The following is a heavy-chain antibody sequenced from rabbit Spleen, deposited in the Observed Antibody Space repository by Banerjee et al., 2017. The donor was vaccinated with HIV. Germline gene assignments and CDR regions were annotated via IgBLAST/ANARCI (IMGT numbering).Heavy chain of an antibody. CDR2: IYGGSSDST. J-gene: IGHJ6*01. CDR3: ARGIVYGFAGDTYPPYGMDL. V-gene: IGHV1S40*01. D-gene: IGHD6-1*01. CDR1: GFSFSSSYW. Sequence: QSLEESGGDLVKPGASLTLTCTASGFSFSSSYWICWVRQAPGKGLEWIACIYGGSSDSTYYASWAKGRFTISKTSSTTVTLQMTSLTAADTATYFCARGIVYGFAGDTYPPYGMDLWGPGPLVTVS.